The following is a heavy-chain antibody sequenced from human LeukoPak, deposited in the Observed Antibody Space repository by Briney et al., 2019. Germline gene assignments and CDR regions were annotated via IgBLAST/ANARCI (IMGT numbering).Heavy chain of an antibody. Sequence: PGGSLRLSCAASGFTFSSYAMSWVRQAPGKGLEWVSAISGSGGSTYYADSVKGRFTISRDNSKNTLYLQMNSLRAEDTAVYYCAKDRRVRTADLWFGELFTPYFDYWGQGTLVTVSS. D-gene: IGHD3-10*01. J-gene: IGHJ4*02. CDR2: ISGSGGST. CDR1: GFTFSSYA. CDR3: AKDRRVRTADLWFGELFTPYFDY. V-gene: IGHV3-23*01.